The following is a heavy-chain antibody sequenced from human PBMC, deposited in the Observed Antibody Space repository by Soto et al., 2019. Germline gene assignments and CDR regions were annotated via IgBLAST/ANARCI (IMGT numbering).Heavy chain of an antibody. CDR1: GGSISRGDYF. D-gene: IGHD4-17*01. Sequence: QVQLQESGPGLVKPSQTLSLTCTVSGGSISRGDYFWSWIRQPPGKGLEGIGYICYSGSTYYNPSLTCRVTISVSTSRTQFPLKLRPVTAADTAVYYCARTGGRYDSGDSVELDWGQGTLVTVSS. CDR3: ARTGGRYDSGDSVELD. V-gene: IGHV4-30-4*01. CDR2: ICYSGST. J-gene: IGHJ4*02.